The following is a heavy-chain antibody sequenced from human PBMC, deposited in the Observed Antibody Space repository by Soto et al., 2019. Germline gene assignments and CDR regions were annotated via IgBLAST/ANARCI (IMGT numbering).Heavy chain of an antibody. V-gene: IGHV4-30-4*01. Sequence: TLSLTCTVSGGSISSGDYYWSWIRQPPGKGLEWIGNIYYSGSTDYNPSLRSRVTISLDTSKNHFSLRLRSVTAADTAVYYCARDRYYGSGTYYNFYYGMDVGGQGTTVTVSS. CDR1: GGSISSGDYY. CDR2: IYYSGST. D-gene: IGHD3-10*01. CDR3: ARDRYYGSGTYYNFYYGMDV. J-gene: IGHJ6*02.